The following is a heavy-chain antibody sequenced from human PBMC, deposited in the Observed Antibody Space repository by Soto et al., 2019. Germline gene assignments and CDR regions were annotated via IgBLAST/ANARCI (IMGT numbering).Heavy chain of an antibody. D-gene: IGHD1-1*01. Sequence: GGSLRLSCAASGFTFSDNWMSWVRQAPGKGLEWVVHVSEDGGEKRYVDSVKGRFTVSRENTEKSLYLQMNSLRVEDTAVYYCVTWNNNWMFWGKGILVTVPS. J-gene: IGHJ4*02. CDR2: VSEDGGEK. V-gene: IGHV3-7*03. CDR1: GFTFSDNW. CDR3: VTWNNNWMF.